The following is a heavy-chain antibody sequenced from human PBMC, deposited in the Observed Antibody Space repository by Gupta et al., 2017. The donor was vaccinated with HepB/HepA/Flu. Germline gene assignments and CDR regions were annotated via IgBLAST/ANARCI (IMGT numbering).Heavy chain of an antibody. CDR2: ISYDGSNK. D-gene: IGHD1-1*01. CDR3: AKDAPSVPSAPGF. V-gene: IGHV3-30*18. CDR1: GFTFSGYG. Sequence: QVQLVESGGGVVQPGRSLRLSCAASGFTFSGYGMHWVRQAPGKGLEWVAVISYDGSNKYYADSVKGRFTISRDNSKNTLYLQMTSLRAEDTAVYYCAKDAPSVPSAPGFWGQGTLVTVSS. J-gene: IGHJ4*02.